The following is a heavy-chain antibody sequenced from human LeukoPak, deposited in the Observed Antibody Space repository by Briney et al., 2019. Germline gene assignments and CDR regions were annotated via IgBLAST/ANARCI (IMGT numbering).Heavy chain of an antibody. J-gene: IGHJ4*02. V-gene: IGHV4-34*01. CDR3: AGGIAIDY. D-gene: IGHD6-13*01. CDR2: INHSGGT. Sequence: SETLSLTCAVYGGSFSGYYWSWIRQPPGKGLEWIGEINHSGGTNYNPSLKSRVTISVDTSKNQFSLKLSSVTAADTAVYYCAGGIAIDYWGQGTLVTVSS. CDR1: GGSFSGYY.